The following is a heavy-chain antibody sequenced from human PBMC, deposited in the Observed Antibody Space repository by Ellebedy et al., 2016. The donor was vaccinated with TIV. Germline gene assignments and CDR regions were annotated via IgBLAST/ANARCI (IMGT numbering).Heavy chain of an antibody. Sequence: ASVKVSCKASGGTFSSYGISWVRQAPGQGLEWMGRINPIRGIANYAQKLQGRVTITADKSTSTAYMELSSLRSEDTAVYYCARGTPSYYYDSSYYLGPDDSFDIWGQGTMVTVSS. V-gene: IGHV1-69*04. CDR2: INPIRGIA. CDR1: GGTFSSYG. D-gene: IGHD3-22*01. J-gene: IGHJ3*02. CDR3: ARGTPSYYYDSSYYLGPDDSFDI.